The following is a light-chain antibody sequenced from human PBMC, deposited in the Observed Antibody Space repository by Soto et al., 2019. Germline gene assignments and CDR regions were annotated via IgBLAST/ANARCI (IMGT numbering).Light chain of an antibody. V-gene: IGKV1-39*01. CDR2: AAS. J-gene: IGKJ5*01. Sequence: DIQMTQSPSSLSASVGDRVTITCRASQSISSYLTWYQQKPGKAPKLLIYAASSLQSGVPSRFSGSGSGTDFTLTISSLQPEDFATYYCQHSYSTPPITFGKGTRLEIK. CDR1: QSISSY. CDR3: QHSYSTPPIT.